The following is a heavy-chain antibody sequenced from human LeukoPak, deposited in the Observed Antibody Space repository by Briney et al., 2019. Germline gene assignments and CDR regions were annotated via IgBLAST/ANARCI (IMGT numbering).Heavy chain of an antibody. D-gene: IGHD3-10*01. CDR2: INPSGGST. Sequence: ASVKVSCKASGYTFTGYYIHWLRQAPGQGLEWMGIINPSGGSTTYAQKFQGRVTMTRDTSTSTVFMELSSLRSEDTAVYYCARDLYGSGSYFLNWGQGTLVTVSS. CDR1: GYTFTGYY. CDR3: ARDLYGSGSYFLN. J-gene: IGHJ4*02. V-gene: IGHV1-46*01.